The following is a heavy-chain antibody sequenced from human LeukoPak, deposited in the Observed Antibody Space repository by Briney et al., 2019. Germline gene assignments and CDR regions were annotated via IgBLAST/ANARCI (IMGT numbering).Heavy chain of an antibody. CDR2: ISNDGSNK. CDR1: GFTFSSYA. D-gene: IGHD3-22*01. Sequence: GGSLRLSCAASGFTFSSYAMSWVRQAPGKGLEWLAAISNDGSNKYYADSVKGRFTISRDNSKNTLYLQMNSLRAEDTAVYYCARDTYDSSRWGQGTLVTVSS. J-gene: IGHJ4*02. V-gene: IGHV3-30*03. CDR3: ARDTYDSSR.